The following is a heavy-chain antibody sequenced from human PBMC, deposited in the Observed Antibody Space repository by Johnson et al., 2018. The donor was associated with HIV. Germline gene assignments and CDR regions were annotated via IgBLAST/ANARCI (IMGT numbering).Heavy chain of an antibody. CDR2: ISYDGCSK. J-gene: IGHJ3*01. D-gene: IGHD3-22*01. CDR1: AFTFSNYA. Sequence: QVLLVESGGGVVQPGRSLRLSCAASAFTFSNYAMHWVRQAPGKGLEWVAVISYDGCSKYYADSLKGRISISRDNSMNTRYLQMNSLSAGDTAVYYCADFCYSSGWIVVEDVLDVWGHGILVTVFS. V-gene: IGHV3-30-3*01. CDR3: ADFCYSSGWIVVEDVLDV.